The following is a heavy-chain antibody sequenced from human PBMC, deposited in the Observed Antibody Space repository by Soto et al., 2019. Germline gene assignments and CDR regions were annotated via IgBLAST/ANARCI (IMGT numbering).Heavy chain of an antibody. CDR1: GFTFSNAW. CDR2: IKSKTDGGTT. CDR3: STAEGSRHQFYYCMNV. V-gene: IGHV3-15*01. J-gene: IGHJ6*03. Sequence: PGGSLRLSCAASGFTFSNAWMSWVRQAPGKGLEWVGRIKSKTDGGTTDYAAPVKGRFTISRDDSKNTLYLQMNSLKTEDPAVDYCSTAEGSRHQFYYCMNVWGTGTTVTVSS. D-gene: IGHD6-13*01.